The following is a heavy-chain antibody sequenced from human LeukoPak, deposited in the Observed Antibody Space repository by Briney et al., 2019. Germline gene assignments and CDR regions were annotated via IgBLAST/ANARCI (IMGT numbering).Heavy chain of an antibody. V-gene: IGHV3-30*03. D-gene: IGHD2-15*01. CDR2: ISYDGSNK. CDR1: GFTFSSYG. CDR3: ARDSRCSGGSCYGGDYYYGMDV. Sequence: PGRSLRLSCAASGFTFSSYGMHWVRQAPGKGLEWVALISYDGSNKYYADSVKGRFTISRDNSKNTLYLQMNSLRAEDTAVYYCARDSRCSGGSCYGGDYYYGMDVWGQGTTVTVSS. J-gene: IGHJ6*02.